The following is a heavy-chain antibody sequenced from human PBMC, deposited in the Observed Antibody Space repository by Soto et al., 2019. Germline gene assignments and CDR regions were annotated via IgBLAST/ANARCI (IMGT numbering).Heavy chain of an antibody. CDR1: GYTFTSYG. D-gene: IGHD1-7*01. J-gene: IGHJ6*02. CDR3: VRDRGSGYNWNYGVTYYYYGMDV. CDR2: ISAYNGNT. Sequence: QVQLVQSGAEVKKPGASVKVSCKASGYTFTSYGISWVRQAPGQGLEWMGWISAYNGNTNYAQKLQGRVTMTTDTSTSTAYMELRSLRSDDTAVYYCVRDRGSGYNWNYGVTYYYYGMDVWGQGTTVTVSS. V-gene: IGHV1-18*04.